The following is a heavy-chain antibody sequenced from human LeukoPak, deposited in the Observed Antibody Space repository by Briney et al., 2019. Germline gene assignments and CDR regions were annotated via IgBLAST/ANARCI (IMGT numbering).Heavy chain of an antibody. CDR2: IYYSGST. J-gene: IGHJ2*01. Sequence: SETLSLTCTVSGGSISSGGYYWSWIRQHPGKGLEWIGYIYYSGSTYYNPSLKSRVTISVDTSKNQFSLKLSSVTAADTAVYYCARDPNDYGDNERYFDLWGRGTLVTVSS. CDR3: ARDPNDYGDNERYFDL. CDR1: GGSISSGGYY. D-gene: IGHD4-17*01. V-gene: IGHV4-31*03.